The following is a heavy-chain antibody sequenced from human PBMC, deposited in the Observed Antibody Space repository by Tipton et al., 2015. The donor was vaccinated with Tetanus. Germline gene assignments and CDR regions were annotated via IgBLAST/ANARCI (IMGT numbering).Heavy chain of an antibody. Sequence: QLVQSGGGLVKPGGSLRLSCAASGFTFSEFTFADAWMSWVRRAPGKGLEWVARIKSKLDGGAIDYAAPMEGRFIISRDDSQNAVFLQMNSLKPEDTAVYYCSTSGPGVSGGDYWGQGTLVTVSS. CDR1: GFTFSEFTFADAW. D-gene: IGHD3-16*01. CDR3: STSGPGVSGGDY. J-gene: IGHJ4*02. CDR2: IKSKLDGGAI. V-gene: IGHV3-15*01.